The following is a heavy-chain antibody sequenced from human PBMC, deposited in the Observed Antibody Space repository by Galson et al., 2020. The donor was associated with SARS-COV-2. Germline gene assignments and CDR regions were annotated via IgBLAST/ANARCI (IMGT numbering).Heavy chain of an antibody. CDR3: ARQTPAVGTSAD. V-gene: IGHV1-18*01. CDR1: GYDFNSYG. CDR2: INVYNGKT. D-gene: IGHD6-13*01. Sequence: ASVKVSCETFGYDFNSYGMSWVRQAPGQGLEWMGWINVYNGKTNYAQKFQGRVTMTTDTSTNTGYLELRSLTSDDTAVYFCARQTPAVGTSADWGQGTLVTVSS. J-gene: IGHJ4*02.